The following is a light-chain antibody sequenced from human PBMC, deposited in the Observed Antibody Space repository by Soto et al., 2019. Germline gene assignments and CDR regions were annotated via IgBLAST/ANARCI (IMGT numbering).Light chain of an antibody. J-gene: IGKJ1*01. V-gene: IGKV1-5*03. Sequence: DIQLAQSPSTLSASVGDRLIITCRATQSINWLAWYQQKPGKAPKLLIFEASRLESGVPSRFSGSGSGTEFTLIISSLQPDDFGTYYCQHYDTYSPMWAFGQGTKVDNK. CDR2: EAS. CDR1: QSINW. CDR3: QHYDTYSPMWA.